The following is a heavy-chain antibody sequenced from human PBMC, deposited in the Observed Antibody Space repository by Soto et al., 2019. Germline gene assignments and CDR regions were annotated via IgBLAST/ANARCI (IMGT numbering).Heavy chain of an antibody. J-gene: IGHJ5*02. Sequence: GGSLRLSCAASGFTFNIYGMHWVRQAPDKGLEWVALISYDGSNQYYADSVKGRFTISRDNSKNTLFLQMNSLRADDTAVYYCAKDQASGQGSFDPWGQGTLVTVSS. CDR3: AKDQASGQGSFDP. CDR1: GFTFNIYG. V-gene: IGHV3-30*18. CDR2: ISYDGSNQ.